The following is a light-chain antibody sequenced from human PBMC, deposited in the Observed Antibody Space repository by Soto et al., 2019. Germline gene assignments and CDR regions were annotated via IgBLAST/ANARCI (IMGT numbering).Light chain of an antibody. Sequence: EIVMTQSPATVSVSPWERATLSCMASQNVNSNLAWYQQKPGQPPRLLIYGAYTRATGVPARFSGTGSGTEFTLTIHSLQSEDFAVYYCQQRSSWPLTFGGGTKVDTK. J-gene: IGKJ4*01. CDR2: GAY. CDR1: QNVNSN. V-gene: IGKV3-15*01. CDR3: QQRSSWPLT.